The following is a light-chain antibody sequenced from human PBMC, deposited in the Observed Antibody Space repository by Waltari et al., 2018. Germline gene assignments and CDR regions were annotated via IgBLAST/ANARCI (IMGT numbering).Light chain of an antibody. CDR1: SGSIASNY. J-gene: IGLJ2*01. V-gene: IGLV6-57*03. CDR2: EDN. CDR3: QSYDSSNVV. Sequence: NFMLTQPHSVSESPGKTVTISCTRSSGSIASNYVQWYQQLPGTAPPTVIYEDNQSPSGVPDRFSGSIDSSSNSASLTISGLKTEDEADYYCQSYDSSNVVFGGGTKLTVL.